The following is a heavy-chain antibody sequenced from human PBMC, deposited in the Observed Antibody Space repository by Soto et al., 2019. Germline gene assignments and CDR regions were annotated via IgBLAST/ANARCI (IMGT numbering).Heavy chain of an antibody. Sequence: EVQLVESGGGLVQPGGSLRLSCAASGFTFGSYSMNWVRQAPGKGLEWVSFILSSSGVIYYADSVKGRFTISRDNAKNSLYLQMNSLRAEDTAVYYCARDLRATLVATAMPHYMDVWGKGTTVTVSS. V-gene: IGHV3-48*01. D-gene: IGHD2-21*02. CDR2: ILSSSGVI. J-gene: IGHJ6*03. CDR1: GFTFGSYS. CDR3: ARDLRATLVATAMPHYMDV.